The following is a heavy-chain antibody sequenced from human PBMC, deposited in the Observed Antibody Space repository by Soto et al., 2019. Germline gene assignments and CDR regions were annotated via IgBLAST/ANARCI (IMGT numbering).Heavy chain of an antibody. D-gene: IGHD1-26*01. J-gene: IGHJ3*02. Sequence: PGGSLRLSCAASGFTFSSYGMHWVRQAPGKGLEWVAVISYDGSNKYYADSVKGRFTISRDNSKNTLYLQMNSLRAEDTAVYYCAKGKKTHQPLRSRGALDAFDIWGQGTMVTV. CDR3: AKGKKTHQPLRSRGALDAFDI. CDR1: GFTFSSYG. V-gene: IGHV3-30*18. CDR2: ISYDGSNK.